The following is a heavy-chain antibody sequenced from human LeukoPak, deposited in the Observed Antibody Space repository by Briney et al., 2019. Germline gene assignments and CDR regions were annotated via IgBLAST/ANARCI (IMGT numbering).Heavy chain of an antibody. V-gene: IGHV4-34*01. CDR3: ARGNHYYDSGGYYRDAFDI. J-gene: IGHJ3*02. Sequence: SETLSLTCAVYGGSFSGYYWSWIRQPPGKGLEWIGEINHSGSTNYNPSLKSRVTISVDTSKNQFSLKLSSVTAADTAVYYCARGNHYYDSGGYYRDAFDIWGQGTMVTVSS. D-gene: IGHD3-22*01. CDR1: GGSFSGYY. CDR2: INHSGST.